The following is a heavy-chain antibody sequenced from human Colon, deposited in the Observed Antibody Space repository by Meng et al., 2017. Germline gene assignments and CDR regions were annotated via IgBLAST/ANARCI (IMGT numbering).Heavy chain of an antibody. V-gene: IGHV3-23*01. J-gene: IGHJ4*02. CDR2: ISGSGGST. CDR3: ARYGSGRTTESDY. D-gene: IGHD3-10*01. Sequence: GESLKISCAASGFTFSSYAMSWVRQAPGKGLEWVSAISGSGGSTYYADSVKGRFTISRDNSKNTLYLQMNSLRAEDTAVNYCARYGSGRTTESDYWGQGTLVTVSS. CDR1: GFTFSSYA.